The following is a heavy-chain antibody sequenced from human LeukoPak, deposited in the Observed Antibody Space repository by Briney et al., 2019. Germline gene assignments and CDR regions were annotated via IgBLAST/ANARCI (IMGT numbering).Heavy chain of an antibody. J-gene: IGHJ4*02. D-gene: IGHD3-10*01. V-gene: IGHV3-23*01. Sequence: GGSLRLSCAVSGFTFSSSAMSWVRQAPGKGLEWVSSISGSGDSTYYADSVKGRFTISRDNSKNTLYLQMNSLRAEDTAVYYCAKDPTYYYGSGSPFDYWGQGTLVTVSS. CDR3: AKDPTYYYGSGSPFDY. CDR2: ISGSGDST. CDR1: GFTFSSSA.